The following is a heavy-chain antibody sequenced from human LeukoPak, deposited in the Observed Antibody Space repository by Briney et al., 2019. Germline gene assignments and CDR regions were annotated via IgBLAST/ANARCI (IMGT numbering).Heavy chain of an antibody. CDR1: GGSLSSYY. J-gene: IGHJ2*01. Sequence: SETLSLTCTVSGGSLSSYYWSWIRQPPGKGLEWIGYIYYSGSTNYNPSLKSRVTISVDTSKNQFSLKLSSVTAADTAVYYCARAPRWVRGSNWYFDLWGRGTLVTVSS. D-gene: IGHD3-10*01. V-gene: IGHV4-59*01. CDR2: IYYSGST. CDR3: ARAPRWVRGSNWYFDL.